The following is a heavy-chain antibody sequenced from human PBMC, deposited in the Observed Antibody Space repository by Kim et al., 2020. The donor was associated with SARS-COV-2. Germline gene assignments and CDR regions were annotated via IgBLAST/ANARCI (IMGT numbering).Heavy chain of an antibody. J-gene: IGHJ4*02. CDR1: GYTFTSYD. CDR3: ARGVDYYGSGSYYYDY. V-gene: IGHV1-8*01. CDR2: MNPNSGNT. D-gene: IGHD3-10*01. Sequence: ASVKVSCKASGYTFTSYDINWVRQATGQGLEWMGWMNPNSGNTGYAQKFQGRVTMTRNTSISTAYMELSSLRSEDTAVYYCARGVDYYGSGSYYYDYWGQGTLVTVSS.